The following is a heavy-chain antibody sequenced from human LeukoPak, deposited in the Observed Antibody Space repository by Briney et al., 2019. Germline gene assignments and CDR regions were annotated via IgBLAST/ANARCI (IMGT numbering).Heavy chain of an antibody. J-gene: IGHJ4*02. CDR3: ARYSLYDYVWGSYSQTFAFDY. CDR1: DGSISSYY. Sequence: SETLSLTCTVSDGSISSYYWTWLRQPPGKGLEWIGYIYYSGSTSYNPSLKSRVTISVDTSKNQFSLKLSSVTAADTGVYYCARYSLYDYVWGSYSQTFAFDYWGQGTLVTVSS. D-gene: IGHD3-16*01. V-gene: IGHV4-59*01. CDR2: IYYSGST.